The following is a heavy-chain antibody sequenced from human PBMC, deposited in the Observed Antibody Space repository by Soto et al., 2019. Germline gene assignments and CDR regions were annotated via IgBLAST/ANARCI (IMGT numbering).Heavy chain of an antibody. V-gene: IGHV4-31*03. CDR1: GGSISNSANH. CDR2: LYYSGGT. Sequence: QVQLQESGPGLVKPSQTLSLSCTVSGGSISNSANHWSWIRQHPGEGLEWIGYLYYSGGTYYSPSLQGRITMSIDASKNQFSLKLSSVTAADTAVYYCAKGVRGIPNWFDPWGQGTLVTVSS. CDR3: AKGVRGIPNWFDP. D-gene: IGHD3-10*01. J-gene: IGHJ5*02.